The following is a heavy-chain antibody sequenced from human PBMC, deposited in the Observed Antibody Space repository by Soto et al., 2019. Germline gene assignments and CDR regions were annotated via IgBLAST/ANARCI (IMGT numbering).Heavy chain of an antibody. J-gene: IGHJ6*02. CDR2: INHSGST. Sequence: KPSETLSLTCAVYGGSFSGYYWSWIRQPPGKGLEWIGEINHSGSTNYNPSLKSRVTISVDTSKNQFSLELSSVTAADTAVYYCARGPYDFWSGYYKGYYYGMDVWGQGTTVTVSS. CDR3: ARGPYDFWSGYYKGYYYGMDV. V-gene: IGHV4-34*01. D-gene: IGHD3-3*01. CDR1: GGSFSGYY.